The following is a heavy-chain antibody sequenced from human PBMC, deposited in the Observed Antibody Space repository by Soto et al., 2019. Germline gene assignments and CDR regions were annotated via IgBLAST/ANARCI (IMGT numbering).Heavy chain of an antibody. CDR1: GFTFSSYA. D-gene: IGHD1-26*01. CDR2: ISYDGSNK. J-gene: IGHJ3*01. V-gene: IGHV3-30-3*01. Sequence: GGSLRLSCAASGFTFSSYAMHWVRQAPGKGLEWVAVISYDGSNKYYADSVKGRFTISRDNSKNTLYLQMNSLRAEDTAVYYCARSHTGSYHHWGQGTMVTVSS. CDR3: ARSHTGSYHH.